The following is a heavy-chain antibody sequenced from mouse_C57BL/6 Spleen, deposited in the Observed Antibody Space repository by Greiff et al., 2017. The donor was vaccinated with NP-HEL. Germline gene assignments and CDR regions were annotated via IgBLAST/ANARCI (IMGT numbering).Heavy chain of an antibody. J-gene: IGHJ2*01. D-gene: IGHD2-5*01. CDR1: GYTFTSYW. V-gene: IGHV1-72*01. CDR2: IDPNSGGT. CDR3: ARCDSNYLYYFDY. Sequence: VQLQESGAELVKPGASVKLSCKASGYTFTSYWMHWVKQRPGRGLEWIGRIDPNSGGTKYNEKFKSKATLTVDKPSSTAYMQLSSLTSEDSAVYYCARCDSNYLYYFDYWGQGTTLTVSS.